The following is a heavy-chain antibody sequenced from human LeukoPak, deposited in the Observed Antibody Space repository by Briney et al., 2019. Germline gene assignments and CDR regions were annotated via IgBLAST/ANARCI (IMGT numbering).Heavy chain of an antibody. J-gene: IGHJ4*02. D-gene: IGHD3-10*01. CDR1: GFTFSSYG. CDR2: IRYDGSNK. Sequence: GGSLRLSCAASGFTFSSYGMHWVRQAPGKGLEWVAFIRYDGSNKYYADSVKGRFTISIDNSKNTLYLQMNSLRAEDTAVYYCAKDRVAPFDYWGQGTLVTVSS. V-gene: IGHV3-30*02. CDR3: AKDRVAPFDY.